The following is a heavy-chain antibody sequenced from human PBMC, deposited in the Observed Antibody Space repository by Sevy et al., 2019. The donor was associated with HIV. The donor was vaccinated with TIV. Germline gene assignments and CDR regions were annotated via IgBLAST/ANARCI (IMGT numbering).Heavy chain of an antibody. J-gene: IGHJ4*02. CDR2: IYYSGST. D-gene: IGHD1-26*01. V-gene: IGHV4-39*01. CDR3: ARRSWGRYYFDY. CDR1: GGSISSSNYY. Sequence: SETLSLTCTVSGGSISSSNYYWGWIRQPPGEGLEWIGSIYYSGSTYYNPSLKSRVTISVDTSKNQFSLKLNSVTAADTAVYYCARRSWGRYYFDYWGQGTLVTVSS.